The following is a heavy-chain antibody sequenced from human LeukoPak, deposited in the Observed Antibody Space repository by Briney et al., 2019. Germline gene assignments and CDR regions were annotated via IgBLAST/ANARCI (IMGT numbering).Heavy chain of an antibody. V-gene: IGHV5-51*01. D-gene: IGHD2-15*01. CDR2: IYPGDSDT. Sequence: GESLQISCNGSAYSFTSYCIGWVGQMPGKGLEWMGLIYPGDSDTRYRPSFQGHVTLSADTSISTAYLQSSSLKASDTVMYYRARQLRGYCSGGSCSGYYYYMDVWGKGTTVTVSS. J-gene: IGHJ6*03. CDR1: AYSFTSYC. CDR3: ARQLRGYCSGGSCSGYYYYMDV.